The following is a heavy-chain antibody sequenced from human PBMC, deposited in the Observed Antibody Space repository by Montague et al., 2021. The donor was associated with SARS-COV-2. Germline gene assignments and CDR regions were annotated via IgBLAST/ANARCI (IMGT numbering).Heavy chain of an antibody. V-gene: IGHV3-30-3*01. CDR2: ISFDGNDR. J-gene: IGHJ5*02. D-gene: IGHD4-23*01. CDR3: ARVAQLLLGNPQNLFDP. CDR1: GFSFSSYA. Sequence: SLRLSCAASGFSFSSYAMHWVRQPPGKGLEWWAVISFDGNDRYYAGSLRGRFTISRDNSKDTLYLQLTDLRSDDTGVYYCARVAQLLLGNPQNLFDPWGQGTLVTVST.